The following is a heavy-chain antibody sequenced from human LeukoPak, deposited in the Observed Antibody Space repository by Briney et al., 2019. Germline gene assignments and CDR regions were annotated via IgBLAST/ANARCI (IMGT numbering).Heavy chain of an antibody. CDR1: GGSISSNNW. D-gene: IGHD1-1*01. Sequence: SETLSLTCTVSGGSISSNNWWSWVRQPPGKGLEWIGEIYHSGSTNYNPSLKSRVTISVDKSKNQFSLKVTSVTAADTAVYYCAEGGTGHLDYWGQGTLVTVSS. J-gene: IGHJ4*02. CDR3: AEGGTGHLDY. V-gene: IGHV4-4*02. CDR2: IYHSGST.